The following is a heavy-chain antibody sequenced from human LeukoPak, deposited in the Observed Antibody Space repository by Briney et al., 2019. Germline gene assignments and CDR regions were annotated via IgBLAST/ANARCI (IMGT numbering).Heavy chain of an antibody. D-gene: IGHD6-13*01. CDR3: ATQGLYSSSWYEDYFDY. Sequence: GGSLRLSCAASGFTVSSNYMSWVRQAPGKGLEWVSVIYSGGSTYYADSVKGRFTISRDNSKNTLYLQMNSLRAEDTAVYYCATQGLYSSSWYEDYFDYWGQGTLVTVSS. V-gene: IGHV3-66*01. J-gene: IGHJ4*02. CDR1: GFTVSSNY. CDR2: IYSGGST.